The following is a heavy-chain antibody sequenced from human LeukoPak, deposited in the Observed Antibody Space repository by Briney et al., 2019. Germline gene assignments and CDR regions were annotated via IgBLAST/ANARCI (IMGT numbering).Heavy chain of an antibody. Sequence: ASVKVSCKASGYTFTSYGISWVRQAPGQGLEWMGWISAYNGNTNYAQKLQGRVTTTTDTSTSTAYMELRSLRSDDTAVYYCARGYPGTTSTGGFDLWGRGTLVTVSS. CDR2: ISAYNGNT. CDR1: GYTFTSYG. J-gene: IGHJ2*01. D-gene: IGHD1-1*01. V-gene: IGHV1-18*01. CDR3: ARGYPGTTSTGGFDL.